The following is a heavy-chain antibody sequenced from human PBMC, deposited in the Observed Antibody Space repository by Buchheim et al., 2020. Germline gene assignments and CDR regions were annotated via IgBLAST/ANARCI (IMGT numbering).Heavy chain of an antibody. CDR2: IIPIFGTA. Sequence: QVQLVQSGAEVKKPGASVKVSCKASGYTFTSYDINWVRQATGQGLEWMGGIIPIFGTANYAQKFQGRVTITADESTSTAYMELSSLRSEDTAVYYCARGERGWLPHPGHGMDVWGQGTT. CDR1: GYTFTSYD. J-gene: IGHJ6*02. D-gene: IGHD5-12*01. CDR3: ARGERGWLPHPGHGMDV. V-gene: IGHV1-69*01.